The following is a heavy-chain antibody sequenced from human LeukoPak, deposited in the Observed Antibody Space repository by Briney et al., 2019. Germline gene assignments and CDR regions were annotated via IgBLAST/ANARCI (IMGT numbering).Heavy chain of an antibody. CDR1: GFTLSNYG. V-gene: IGHV3-30*02. J-gene: IGHJ4*02. Sequence: GGSLRLSCAASGFTLSNYGMHWVRQAPGKGREWVAFIRYDGSNKYYADSVKGRFTISRDNSKNTLFLQMNSLRAEYTAVYYCAKDSRGYVDMATIFDYWGQGTLVTVSS. CDR2: IRYDGSNK. CDR3: AKDSRGYVDMATIFDY. D-gene: IGHD5-24*01.